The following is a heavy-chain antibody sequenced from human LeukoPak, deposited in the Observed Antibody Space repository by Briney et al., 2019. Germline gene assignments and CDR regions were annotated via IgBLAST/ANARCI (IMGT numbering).Heavy chain of an antibody. J-gene: IGHJ4*02. CDR1: GYTFTGYY. CDR3: ARVGRYYGSGSFYNFDY. CDR2: INPNSGGT. V-gene: IGHV1-2*02. Sequence: GASVKVSCKASGYTFTGYYMHWVRQAPGQGLEWMGWINPNSGGTNYAQKFQGRVTMTRDTSISTAYMELSRLRSDDTAVYYCARVGRYYGSGSFYNFDYWGQGTLVTVSS. D-gene: IGHD3-10*01.